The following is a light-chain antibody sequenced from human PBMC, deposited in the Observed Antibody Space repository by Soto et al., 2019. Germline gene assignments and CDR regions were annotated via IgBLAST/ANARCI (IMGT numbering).Light chain of an antibody. Sequence: QSVLTQPPSVSAAPGQKVTISCSGSSSNIGNNYVSWYQQLPGTAPKLLIYDINKRPSGIPDRFSGSKSGTSATLAITGLQTGDEADYYCGTWDSSLSNYVFGSGTKLTVL. CDR2: DIN. J-gene: IGLJ1*01. CDR1: SSNIGNNY. CDR3: GTWDSSLSNYV. V-gene: IGLV1-51*01.